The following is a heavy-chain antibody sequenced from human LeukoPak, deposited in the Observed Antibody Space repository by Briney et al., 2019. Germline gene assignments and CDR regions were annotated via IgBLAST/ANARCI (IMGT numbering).Heavy chain of an antibody. Sequence: SETLSLTCAVYGGSFSGYYWSWIRQPPGKGLEWIGEINHSGSTNYNPSLKSRVTISVDTSKNQFSLKLSSVTAADTAVYFCAGYVPVKTGPTRASFDYWGQGILVSVSS. CDR3: AGYVPVKTGPTRASFDY. CDR2: INHSGST. J-gene: IGHJ4*02. D-gene: IGHD1-1*01. V-gene: IGHV4-34*01. CDR1: GGSFSGYY.